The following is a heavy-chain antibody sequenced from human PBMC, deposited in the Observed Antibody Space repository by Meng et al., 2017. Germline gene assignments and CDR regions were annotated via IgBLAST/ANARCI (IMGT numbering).Heavy chain of an antibody. CDR3: AQTTVTTYSEYFQH. CDR1: GYTFTSYG. CDR2: ISAYNGNT. Sequence: VLLLQSGAKVKKPATSVTDSGKASGYTFTSYGSSWVRQAPGQGLEWMGWISAYNGNTNYAQKLQGRVTMTTDTSTSTAYMELRSLRSDDTAVYYCAQTTVTTYSEYFQHWGQGTLVTVFS. D-gene: IGHD4-11*01. V-gene: IGHV1-18*01. J-gene: IGHJ1*01.